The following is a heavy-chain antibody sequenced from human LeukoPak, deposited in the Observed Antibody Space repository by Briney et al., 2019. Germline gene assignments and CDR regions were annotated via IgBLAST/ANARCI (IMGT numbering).Heavy chain of an antibody. CDR1: GYIISDYY. CDR2: INPKSGAA. CDR3: ARGAEAETSPLDF. J-gene: IGHJ4*02. Sequence: ASVKVSCKASGYIISDYYMHWVRQAPGQGLEWLGWINPKSGAADYAQQFRGRVTMTRDTSINTDYMEMKRVTSDDTAAYYCARGAEAETSPLDFWGQGTLVIVS. D-gene: IGHD6-13*01. V-gene: IGHV1-2*02.